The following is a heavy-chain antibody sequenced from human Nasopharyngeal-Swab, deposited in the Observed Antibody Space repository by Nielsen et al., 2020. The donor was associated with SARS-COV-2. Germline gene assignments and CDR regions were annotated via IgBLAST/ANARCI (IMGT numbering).Heavy chain of an antibody. V-gene: IGHV3-7*05. Sequence: VRQAPGKGLEWVANIKKDGSEKYYADAVKGRFTISRDDANNFLYLQVNSLRPEDTAVYYCARGYCSGGSCYRYYYYYYMDVWGKGTTVTVSS. J-gene: IGHJ6*03. CDR2: IKKDGSEK. D-gene: IGHD2-15*01. CDR3: ARGYCSGGSCYRYYYYYYMDV.